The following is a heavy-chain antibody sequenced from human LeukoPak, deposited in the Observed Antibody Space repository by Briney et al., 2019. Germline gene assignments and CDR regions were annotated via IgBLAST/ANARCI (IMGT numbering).Heavy chain of an antibody. V-gene: IGHV1-2*02. Sequence: ASVKVSCKPSGYTXTAYYMHWVRQAPGQGLDWMGWINPSSGSTDYAQKFQGRVTMTRDTAISTAYMEVSGLTSDDTAVYYCARRHSGGNWFDSWGQGTLVTVSS. J-gene: IGHJ5*01. CDR2: INPSSGST. D-gene: IGHD6-19*01. CDR1: GYTXTAYY. CDR3: ARRHSGGNWFDS.